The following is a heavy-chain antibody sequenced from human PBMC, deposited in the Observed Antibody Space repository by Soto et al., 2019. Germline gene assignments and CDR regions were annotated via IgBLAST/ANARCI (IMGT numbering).Heavy chain of an antibody. CDR2: INIDGSGT. D-gene: IGHD1-1*01. J-gene: IGHJ4*02. Sequence: EVQLVESGGGLVQPGGSLRLSCAASGFTFSSHWMHWVRQAPGKGLVWVSRINIDGSGTDYTDSVKGRFTISRDNAKNRLYVQMNNLRVDDTAVYHCVRGSSDWNGFDYWGQGTLVTVSS. CDR1: GFTFSSHW. CDR3: VRGSSDWNGFDY. V-gene: IGHV3-74*01.